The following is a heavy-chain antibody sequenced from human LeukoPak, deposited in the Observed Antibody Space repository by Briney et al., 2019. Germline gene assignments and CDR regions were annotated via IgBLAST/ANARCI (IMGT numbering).Heavy chain of an antibody. Sequence: GGSLRLSCAAPGFTFSSYDMHWVRQATGKGLEWVSAIGTAGDTYYPGSVKGRFTISRENAKNSLYLQMNSLRAGDTAVYYCARGNVYYYDSTHLNWYFDLWGRGTLVTVSS. CDR1: GFTFSSYD. CDR2: IGTAGDT. V-gene: IGHV3-13*01. D-gene: IGHD3-22*01. CDR3: ARGNVYYYDSTHLNWYFDL. J-gene: IGHJ2*01.